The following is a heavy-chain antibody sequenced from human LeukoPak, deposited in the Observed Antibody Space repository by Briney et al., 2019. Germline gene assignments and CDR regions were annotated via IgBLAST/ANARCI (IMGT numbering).Heavy chain of an antibody. CDR2: INHSGST. Sequence: SETLSLTRAVYGGSFSGYYWSWIRQPPGKGLEWIGEINHSGSTNYNPSLKSRVTISVDTSKNQFSLKLSSVTAADTAVYYCARVEYSSGWYPGYFQHWGQGTLVTVSS. J-gene: IGHJ1*01. CDR1: GGSFSGYY. D-gene: IGHD6-19*01. V-gene: IGHV4-34*01. CDR3: ARVEYSSGWYPGYFQH.